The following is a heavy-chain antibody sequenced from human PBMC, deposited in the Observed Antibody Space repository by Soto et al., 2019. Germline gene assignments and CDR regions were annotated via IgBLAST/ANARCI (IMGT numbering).Heavy chain of an antibody. V-gene: IGHV2-5*02. D-gene: IGHD6-13*01. CDR3: AHIPEIIAAAGRGAFDY. CDR1: GFSLSTSGVG. Sequence: QITLKESGPPLVKPTQPLTLTCTFSGFSLSTSGVGVGWIRQPPGKALEWLALIYWDDDKRYSPSLKSRLTITKDTSKNQVVLTMTNMDPVDTATYYCAHIPEIIAAAGRGAFDYWGQGTLVTVSS. J-gene: IGHJ4*02. CDR2: IYWDDDK.